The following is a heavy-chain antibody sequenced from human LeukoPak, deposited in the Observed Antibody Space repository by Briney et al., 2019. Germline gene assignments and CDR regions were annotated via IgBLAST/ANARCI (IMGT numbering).Heavy chain of an antibody. Sequence: ASVKVSCEASGYTFTSYGISWVRQAPGQGLEWMGGIIPIFGTANYAQKFQGRVTITADESTSTAYMELSSLRSEDTAVYYCASGRGRWLQIDYWGQGTLVTVSS. CDR2: IIPIFGTA. D-gene: IGHD5-24*01. CDR1: GYTFTSYG. CDR3: ASGRGRWLQIDY. J-gene: IGHJ4*02. V-gene: IGHV1-69*13.